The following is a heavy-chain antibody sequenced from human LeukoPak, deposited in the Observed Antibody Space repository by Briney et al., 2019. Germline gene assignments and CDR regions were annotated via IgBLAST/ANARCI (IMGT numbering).Heavy chain of an antibody. CDR1: GFIFSTYS. Sequence: GGSLRLSCAASGFIFSTYSMNWVRQAPGKGLEWVSSIGTSSSYIYYGDSVKGRFTISRDNSKNTLYLQMNSLRAEDTAVYYCASQIVVPAAYLERSEDYFDYWGQGTLVTVSS. V-gene: IGHV3-21*01. CDR2: IGTSSSYI. J-gene: IGHJ4*02. CDR3: ASQIVVPAAYLERSEDYFDY. D-gene: IGHD2-2*01.